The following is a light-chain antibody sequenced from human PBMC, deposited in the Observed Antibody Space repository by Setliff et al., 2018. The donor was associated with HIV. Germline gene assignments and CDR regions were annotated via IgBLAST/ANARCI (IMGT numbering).Light chain of an antibody. J-gene: IGLJ1*01. V-gene: IGLV2-14*01. Sequence: QSALTQSASVSGSPGQSITISCTETSSDVNGYNYVSWYQQHPGKAPKLMIYEVSNRPSGVSNRFSGSKSGNTASLTISGLQAEDEADYYCSSYTSSSTPYVFGTGTKVTVL. CDR1: SSDVNGYNY. CDR3: SSYTSSSTPYV. CDR2: EVS.